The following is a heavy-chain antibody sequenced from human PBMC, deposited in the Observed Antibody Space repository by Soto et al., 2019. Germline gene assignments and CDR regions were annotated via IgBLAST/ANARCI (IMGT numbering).Heavy chain of an antibody. CDR1: DYGFSTFG. CDR2: VSAYTSKP. V-gene: IGHV1-18*01. J-gene: IGHJ4*02. CDR3: GRGPA. Sequence: QVHLVQTGPEVKKPGASLKVSCKASDYGFSTFGITWVRQAPGQGLEWMGWVSAYTSKPNYAQKFLGRVTMTTDTSTTTAYLELGGLRSDDTATYYCGRGPAWGQGTLVIVSS.